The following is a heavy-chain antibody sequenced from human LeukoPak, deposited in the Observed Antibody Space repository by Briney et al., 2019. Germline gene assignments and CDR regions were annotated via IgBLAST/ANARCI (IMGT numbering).Heavy chain of an antibody. CDR3: ARRVGIAAAGTASWFDP. V-gene: IGHV4-39*07. J-gene: IGHJ5*02. D-gene: IGHD6-13*01. CDR1: GGSISSSSYY. CDR2: IYHSGST. Sequence: SETLFLTCTVSGGSISSSSYYWGWIRQPPEKGLEWIGEIYHSGSTNYNPSLKSRVTISVDKSKNQFSLKLSSVTAADTAVYYCARRVGIAAAGTASWFDPWGQGTLVTVSS.